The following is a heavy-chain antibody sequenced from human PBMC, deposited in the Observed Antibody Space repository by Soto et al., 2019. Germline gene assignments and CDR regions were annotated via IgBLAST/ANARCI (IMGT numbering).Heavy chain of an antibody. V-gene: IGHV3-30*18. D-gene: IGHD5-18*01. CDR3: AKVLEDTAYYYGMDV. J-gene: IGHJ6*02. Sequence: GGSLRLSCAASGFTFSSYGMHWVRQAPGKGLEWVAVISYDGSNKYYADSVKGRFTISRDNSKNTLYRQMNSLRAEDTAVYYCAKVLEDTAYYYGMDVWGQGTTVTVSS. CDR1: GFTFSSYG. CDR2: ISYDGSNK.